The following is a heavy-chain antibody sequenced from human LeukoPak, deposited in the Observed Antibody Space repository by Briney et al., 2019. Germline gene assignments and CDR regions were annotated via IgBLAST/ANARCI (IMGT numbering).Heavy chain of an antibody. J-gene: IGHJ4*02. CDR2: ISSSGSTI. D-gene: IGHD2-21*02. CDR1: GFTFSSYE. V-gene: IGHV3-48*03. Sequence: GGSLRLSCAASGFTFSSYEMNWVRQAPGKGLEWVSYISSSGSTIYYADSVKGRFTISRDNAKNSLYLQMNSLRAEDTAVYYCARPSAYCGGDCYFGTDYWGQGTLVTVSS. CDR3: ARPSAYCGGDCYFGTDY.